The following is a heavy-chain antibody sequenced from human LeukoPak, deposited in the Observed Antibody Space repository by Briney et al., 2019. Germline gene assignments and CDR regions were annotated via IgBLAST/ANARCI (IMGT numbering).Heavy chain of an antibody. CDR3: ARDIASRYSSSWPPGEAFDI. Sequence: SETLSLTCTVSGGSISSYYWSWIRQPPGKGLEWIGYIYYSGSTNYNPSLKSRATISEDTSKNQFSLKLSSVTAADTAVYYCARDIASRYSSSWPPGEAFDIWGQGTMVTVSS. V-gene: IGHV4-59*01. CDR2: IYYSGST. CDR1: GGSISSYY. D-gene: IGHD6-13*01. J-gene: IGHJ3*02.